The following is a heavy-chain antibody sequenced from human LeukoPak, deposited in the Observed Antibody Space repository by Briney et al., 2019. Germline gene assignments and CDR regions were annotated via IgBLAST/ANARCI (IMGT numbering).Heavy chain of an antibody. V-gene: IGHV4-34*01. D-gene: IGHD2-2*01. CDR3: ASTERCSTTCPLDY. Sequence: SETLSLTCAVYGGSFRGYYWSWIRQPPGKGLEWIGEINHSGSTNYNPSLKSRVTISLDTSMKKFSLKLNSVSAADTAVYYCASTERCSTTCPLDYWGQGTLVTVSS. CDR1: GGSFRGYY. CDR2: INHSGST. J-gene: IGHJ4*02.